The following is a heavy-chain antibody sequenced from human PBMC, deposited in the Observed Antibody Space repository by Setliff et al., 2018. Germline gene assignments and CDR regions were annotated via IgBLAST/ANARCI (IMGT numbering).Heavy chain of an antibody. CDR1: GFTFSDYY. Sequence: SGGSLRLSCAASGFTFSDYYMSWIRQAPGKGLEWVSYITRSGSTTFYTDSVKGRFAISRDNAKNSLYLQMNSLRAEDTAVYYCARDRISRYYDSGAHAFDIWGQGTMVTVSS. J-gene: IGHJ3*02. D-gene: IGHD3-22*01. CDR3: ARDRISRYYDSGAHAFDI. CDR2: ITRSGSTT. V-gene: IGHV3-11*01.